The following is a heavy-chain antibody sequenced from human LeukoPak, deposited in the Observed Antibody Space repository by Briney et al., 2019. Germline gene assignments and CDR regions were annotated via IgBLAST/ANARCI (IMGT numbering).Heavy chain of an antibody. D-gene: IGHD6-19*01. V-gene: IGHV1-2*04. CDR1: GYTFTGYY. Sequence: ASVKVSCKASGYTFTGYYMHWVRQAPGQGLEWMGWINPNSGGTNYAQKFQGWVTMTRDTSISTAYMELSRLRSDDTAVYYCARDGGQAVAGSVMLDYYYGMDVWGKGTTVTVSS. CDR3: ARDGGQAVAGSVMLDYYYGMDV. J-gene: IGHJ6*04. CDR2: INPNSGGT.